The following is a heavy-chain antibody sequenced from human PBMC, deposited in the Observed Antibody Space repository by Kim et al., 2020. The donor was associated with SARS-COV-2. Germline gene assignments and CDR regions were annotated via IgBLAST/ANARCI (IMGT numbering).Heavy chain of an antibody. Sequence: VKGRFTHSRENAKNSLYLQMNSLRAGDTAVYYCARADYGGNMYYYYGMDVWGQGTTVTVSS. J-gene: IGHJ6*02. V-gene: IGHV3-13*01. D-gene: IGHD4-17*01. CDR3: ARADYGGNMYYYYGMDV.